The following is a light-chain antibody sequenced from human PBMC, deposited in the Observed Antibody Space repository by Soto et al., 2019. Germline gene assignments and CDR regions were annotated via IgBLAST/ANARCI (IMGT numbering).Light chain of an antibody. CDR2: GAS. Sequence: IVMTQSPAPLSVSPGERATFSCRASQNIRTNLAWYQQKPGQVPRLLIYGASTRATGIPARFSGSGRGSGTDFTLTISSLQPEDVAVYYCQQDYNLPITLGQGTRLEIK. V-gene: IGKV3D-15*02. J-gene: IGKJ5*01. CDR3: QQDYNLPIT. CDR1: QNIRTN.